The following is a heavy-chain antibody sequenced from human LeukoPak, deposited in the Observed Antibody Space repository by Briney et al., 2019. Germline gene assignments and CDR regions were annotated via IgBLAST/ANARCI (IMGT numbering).Heavy chain of an antibody. D-gene: IGHD5-24*01. Sequence: ASVKVSCKASGYTFTGYYIQWMRQAPGQGLEWMGWINPDSGGTKYAQSLQGRVTMTSDASISTAYMELSRLGSDDTAVYYCARLREGLYHFDSWGQGTLVTVSS. CDR2: INPDSGGT. V-gene: IGHV1-2*02. J-gene: IGHJ4*02. CDR1: GYTFTGYY. CDR3: ARLREGLYHFDS.